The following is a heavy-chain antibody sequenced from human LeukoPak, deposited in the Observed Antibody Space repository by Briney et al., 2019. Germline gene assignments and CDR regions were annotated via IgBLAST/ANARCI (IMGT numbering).Heavy chain of an antibody. CDR2: IFYSGST. CDR1: GGSISSYY. D-gene: IGHD3-22*01. V-gene: IGHV4-59*01. CDR3: ARDTGVKYYYDSSGYWAFDI. Sequence: SETLSLTCTVPGGSISSYYWSWIRQPPGKGLEWIGYIFYSGSTNYNPSLKSRVTISVDTSKNQFSLKLSSVTAADTAVYYCARDTGVKYYYDSSGYWAFDIWGQGTMVTVSS. J-gene: IGHJ3*02.